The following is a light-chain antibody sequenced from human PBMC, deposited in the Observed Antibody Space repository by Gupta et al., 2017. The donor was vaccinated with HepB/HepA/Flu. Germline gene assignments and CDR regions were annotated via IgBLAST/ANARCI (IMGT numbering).Light chain of an antibody. V-gene: IGKV4-1*01. Sequence: DIVMTQSPDSLAVSLGERATINCESSQSILRTSDNNNYLAWYQQKPGQPPKLLFYWASSRESGVPDRFSVSGSETGFTLTISSLQAEDVAVYYCHQDVSNPWTFGQGTKVEIK. CDR2: WAS. CDR1: QSILRTSDNNNY. CDR3: HQDVSNPWT. J-gene: IGKJ1*01.